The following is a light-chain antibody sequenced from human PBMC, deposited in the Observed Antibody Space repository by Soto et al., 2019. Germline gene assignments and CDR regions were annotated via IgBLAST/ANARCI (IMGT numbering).Light chain of an antibody. CDR3: QQYDNSLYT. CDR1: QSVSSSY. J-gene: IGKJ2*01. Sequence: EIVLTQSPGTLSLSPGERATLSCRASQSVSSSYLAWYQQKPGQAPRLLIYGTFNRAAGIPDRFSGSRSGADFTLSISRLEPEDFAVYYCQQYDNSLYTFGQGTKLQIK. CDR2: GTF. V-gene: IGKV3-20*01.